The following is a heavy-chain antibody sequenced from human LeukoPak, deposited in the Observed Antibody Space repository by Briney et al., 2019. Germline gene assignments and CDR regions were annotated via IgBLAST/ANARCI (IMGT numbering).Heavy chain of an antibody. Sequence: ASVKVSCKASGYTFTGYYMHWVRQAPGQGLEWMGRINPNSGGTNYAQKFQGRVTMTRDTSISTAYMELSRLRSDDTAVYYCARGSYXYDSSGXYHYWGQXTLVTVSS. J-gene: IGHJ4*02. D-gene: IGHD3-22*01. CDR2: INPNSGGT. CDR1: GYTFTGYY. V-gene: IGHV1-2*06. CDR3: ARGSYXYDSSGXYHY.